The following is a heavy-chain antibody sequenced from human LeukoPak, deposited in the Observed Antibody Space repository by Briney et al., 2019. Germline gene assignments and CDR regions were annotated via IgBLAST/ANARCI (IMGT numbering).Heavy chain of an antibody. D-gene: IGHD7-27*01. CDR3: ARGPLGIAPFDY. CDR1: GFTFSDHH. CDR2: IRNKANRYTT. J-gene: IGHJ4*02. Sequence: GGSLRLSCAASGFTFSDHHMDWVRQAPGEGLEWVARIRNKANRYTTEYAASVKGRFTISRDDSENSLYLQMDSLKTEDTAVYYCARGPLGIAPFDYWGQGTLVTVSS. V-gene: IGHV3-72*01.